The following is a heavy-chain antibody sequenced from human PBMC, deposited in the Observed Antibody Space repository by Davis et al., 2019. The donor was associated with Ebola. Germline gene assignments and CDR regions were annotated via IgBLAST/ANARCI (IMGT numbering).Heavy chain of an antibody. CDR2: IYYNGRT. CDR1: GGSISSYY. CDR3: AKLKGAADLNWFDL. J-gene: IGHJ5*02. D-gene: IGHD6-13*01. V-gene: IGHV4-59*08. Sequence: PSETLSLTCSVSGGSISSYYWSWIRQPPGKGLEWIGYIYYNGRTKYNPSLKGRVTISVDNSKSQFSLQLSSVTAADTAVYYCAKLKGAADLNWFDLGGQGTLVTVSS.